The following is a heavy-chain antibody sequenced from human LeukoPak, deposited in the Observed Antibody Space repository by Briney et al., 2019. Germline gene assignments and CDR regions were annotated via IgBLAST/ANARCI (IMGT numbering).Heavy chain of an antibody. V-gene: IGHV3-21*01. CDR3: ARQMKFITSGDAFDI. D-gene: IGHD3-10*01. CDR2: ISTSGSYI. Sequence: GGSLRLSCTAAGFTFSSYSMNWVRQVPGQGLGWVSPISTSGSYINYADSVKGRFTISRDNAKSSLFLQMNSLGVEDTAVYYCARQMKFITSGDAFDIWGQGTMISVSS. J-gene: IGHJ3*02. CDR1: GFTFSSYS.